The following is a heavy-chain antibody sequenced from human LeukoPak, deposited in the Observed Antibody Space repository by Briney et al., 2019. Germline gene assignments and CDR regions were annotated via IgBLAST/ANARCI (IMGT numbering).Heavy chain of an antibody. V-gene: IGHV3-23*01. Sequence: GGSLRLSCAASGFTFSNYDMSWVRQAPGKGLEWVSSISDSGGSTYYADSVKGRFTISRDNSKNTLYLQMTNLRAADTAVYYCAKDLSRAVAADWFDPWGQGTLVTVSS. CDR2: ISDSGGST. CDR1: GFTFSNYD. CDR3: AKDLSRAVAADWFDP. J-gene: IGHJ5*02. D-gene: IGHD6-19*01.